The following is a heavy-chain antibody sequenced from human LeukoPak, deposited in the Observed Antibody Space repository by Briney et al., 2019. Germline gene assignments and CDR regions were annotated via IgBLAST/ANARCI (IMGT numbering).Heavy chain of an antibody. CDR2: ISGSGRST. CDR1: GFTFSNYG. CDR3: AKEPAAPLYYFDY. V-gene: IGHV3-23*01. J-gene: IGHJ4*02. D-gene: IGHD2-2*01. Sequence: PGGSLRLSCAASGFTFSNYGMHWVRQAPGKGLEWVSAISGSGRSTYYADSVKGRFTISRDNSKNTLYLQLNSLRAEDTAVYYCAKEPAAPLYYFDYWGQGTLVTVSS.